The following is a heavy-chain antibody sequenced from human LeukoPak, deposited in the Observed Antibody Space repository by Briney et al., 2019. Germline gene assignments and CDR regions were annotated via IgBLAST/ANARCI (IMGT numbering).Heavy chain of an antibody. CDR1: GFKLSSYY. J-gene: IGHJ4*02. V-gene: IGHV3-74*03. D-gene: IGHD1-1*01. Sequence: PGGSLRLACAASGFKLSSYYMDWVRQGPGKGLVWVSRLKSDGSSTKYADSVQGRFTISRDDAKNTLYLQMTSVRVEDAAVYYCARTTMETQYFDRWGQGTLVTDSS. CDR2: LKSDGSST. CDR3: ARTTMETQYFDR.